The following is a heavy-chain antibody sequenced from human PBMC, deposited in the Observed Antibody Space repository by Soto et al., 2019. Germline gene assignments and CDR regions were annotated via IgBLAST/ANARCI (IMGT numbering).Heavy chain of an antibody. CDR3: ARDQGEQWLAAGYYYYYGMDV. Sequence: VASVKVSCKASGYTFTSYGISWVRQAPGQGLEWMGWISAYNGNTNYAQKLQGRVTMTTDTSTSTAYMELRSLRSDDTAVYYCARDQGEQWLAAGYYYYYGMDVWGQGTTVTVSS. J-gene: IGHJ6*02. CDR2: ISAYNGNT. V-gene: IGHV1-18*04. CDR1: GYTFTSYG. D-gene: IGHD6-19*01.